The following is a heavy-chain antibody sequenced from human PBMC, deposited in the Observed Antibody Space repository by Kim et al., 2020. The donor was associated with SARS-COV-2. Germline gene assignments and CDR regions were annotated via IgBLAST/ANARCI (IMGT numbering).Heavy chain of an antibody. Sequence: YNDNAVAVKSRITITPDTSKNQFSLQLSSVSPEDTAIYYCARSFSGTYNSWGQGTLVTVSS. CDR2: YN. V-gene: IGHV6-1*01. J-gene: IGHJ4*02. D-gene: IGHD2-15*01. CDR3: ARSFSGTYNS.